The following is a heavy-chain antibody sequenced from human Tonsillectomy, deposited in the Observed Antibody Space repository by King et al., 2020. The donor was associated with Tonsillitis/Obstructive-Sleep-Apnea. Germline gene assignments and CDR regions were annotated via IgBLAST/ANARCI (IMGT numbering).Heavy chain of an antibody. D-gene: IGHD3-10*01. J-gene: IGHJ4*02. CDR3: ARDEYYGSGSPFTDY. CDR2: IKQDGSEK. Sequence: VQLVESGGGLVQPGGSLRLSCAASGFTFSTYWMSWVRQAQGKGLEWVANIKQDGSEKYYVDSVKGRFTISRDNTKDSVFLQMNSLRAEDTAVYYCARDEYYGSGSPFTDYWGQGTLVTVSS. CDR1: GFTFSTYW. V-gene: IGHV3-7*03.